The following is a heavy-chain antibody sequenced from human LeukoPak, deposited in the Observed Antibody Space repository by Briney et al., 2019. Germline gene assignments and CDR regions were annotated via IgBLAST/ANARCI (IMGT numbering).Heavy chain of an antibody. CDR2: INHSGST. D-gene: IGHD1-20*01. Sequence: SETLSLTCGVYGGSFSGYYWSWIRQPPGKGLEWIGEINHSGSTDYNPSLKSRVTISVDTSKNQISLKLSSVTAADTALYYCARDSYNWNVDAFDPWGQGTLDTVSS. V-gene: IGHV4-34*01. J-gene: IGHJ5*02. CDR3: ARDSYNWNVDAFDP. CDR1: GGSFSGYY.